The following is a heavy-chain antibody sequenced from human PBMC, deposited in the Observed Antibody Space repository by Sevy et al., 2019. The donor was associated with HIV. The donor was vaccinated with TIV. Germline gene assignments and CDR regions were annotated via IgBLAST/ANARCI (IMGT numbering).Heavy chain of an antibody. J-gene: IGHJ4*02. CDR3: AKDQGDFGIVVVLDY. CDR2: ISGSGAST. Sequence: GGSLRLSCAASGFTFSSYAMSWVRQAPGKGLEWVSAISGSGASTYYADSVKGRFTISRDNSNNTLYLQMNSLRAEDTAVYYCAKDQGDFGIVVVLDYWGQGTLVTVSS. V-gene: IGHV3-23*01. CDR1: GFTFSSYA. D-gene: IGHD3-22*01.